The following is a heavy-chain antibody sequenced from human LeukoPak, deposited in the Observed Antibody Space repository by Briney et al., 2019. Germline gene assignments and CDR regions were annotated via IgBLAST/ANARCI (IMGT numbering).Heavy chain of an antibody. CDR1: GFTVSNNR. CDR3: VREREGSNSEH. D-gene: IGHD1-26*01. V-gene: IGHV3-53*01. Sequence: PGVSLRLACAASGFTVSNNRLSWVRQAPGMGLEWVSTIYSDGNTYYPDSVKGRFTISRDGSKNTLYLQLNSLRTEDTAIYYCVREREGSNSEHWGQGTLVTVSS. CDR2: IYSDGNT. J-gene: IGHJ1*01.